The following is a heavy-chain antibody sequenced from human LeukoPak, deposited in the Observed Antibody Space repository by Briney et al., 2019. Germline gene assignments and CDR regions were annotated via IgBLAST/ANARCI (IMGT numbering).Heavy chain of an antibody. V-gene: IGHV5-51*01. Sequence: GESLKISCKGSGYSFTSYWIGWVRQMPGKGLEWMGIIYPGDSDTRYSPSFQGQVTISADKSISTAYLQWSSPKASDTAMYYCARQPYYDWLRNWFDPWGQGTLVTVSS. CDR3: ARQPYYDWLRNWFDP. CDR2: IYPGDSDT. D-gene: IGHD3-3*01. J-gene: IGHJ5*02. CDR1: GYSFTSYW.